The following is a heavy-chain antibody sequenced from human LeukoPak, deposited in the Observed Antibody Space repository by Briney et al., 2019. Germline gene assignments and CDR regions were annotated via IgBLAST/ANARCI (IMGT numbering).Heavy chain of an antibody. V-gene: IGHV1-69*04. CDR2: IIPILGIA. CDR1: GGTFSSYA. J-gene: IGHJ4*02. CDR3: ARSSNAAMVSVDY. Sequence: SVKVSCKASGGTFSSYAISWVRQAPGQGLEWMGRIIPILGIANYAQEFQGRVTITADKSTSTAYMELSSLRSEDTAVYYCARSSNAAMVSVDYWGQGTLVTVSS. D-gene: IGHD5-18*01.